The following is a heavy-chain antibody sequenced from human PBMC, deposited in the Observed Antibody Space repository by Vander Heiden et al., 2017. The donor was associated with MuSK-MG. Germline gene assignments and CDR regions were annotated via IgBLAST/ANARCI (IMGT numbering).Heavy chain of an antibody. CDR3: AKARIATSVGLPFHT. Sequence: QVQLVESGGGVVQPGRSLRLSCTTPGFTFSDYTIYWVRQAPGKGLEWVAVISYDGNNKYYADSVKGRFTISRDNSKSMLYLQMNNLRADDTALYYCAKARIATSVGLPFHTWGQGTMVTVSS. CDR2: ISYDGNNK. CDR1: GFTFSDYT. D-gene: IGHD6-13*01. J-gene: IGHJ3*01. V-gene: IGHV3-30-3*01.